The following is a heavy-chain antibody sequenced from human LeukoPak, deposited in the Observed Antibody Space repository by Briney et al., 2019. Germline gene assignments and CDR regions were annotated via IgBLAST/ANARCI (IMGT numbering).Heavy chain of an antibody. V-gene: IGHV1-69*05. D-gene: IGHD5-24*01. J-gene: IGHJ3*02. CDR3: ARADGYRAPGAFDI. CDR1: GGTFSSYA. Sequence: ASVKGSCKASGGTFSSYAISWVRQAPGQGLEWMGRIIPIFGTANYAQKFQGRVTITTDESTSTAYMELSSLRSEDTAVYYCARADGYRAPGAFDIWGQGTMVTVSS. CDR2: IIPIFGTA.